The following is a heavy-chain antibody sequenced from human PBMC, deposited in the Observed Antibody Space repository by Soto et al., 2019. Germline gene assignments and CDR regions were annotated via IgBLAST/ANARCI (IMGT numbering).Heavy chain of an antibody. J-gene: IGHJ3*02. V-gene: IGHV3-9*01. D-gene: IGHD2-15*01. CDR3: AKDGGYCSGCGCQDAFDI. CDR1: GFTFDDYA. Sequence: EVQLVESGGGLVQPGRSLRLSCAASGFTFDDYAMHWVRQAPGKGLEWVSGISWNSGSIGYADFVKGRFTISRDNAKNSLYLQMNSLRAEDTALYYCAKDGGYCSGCGCQDAFDIWGQGTMVTVAS. CDR2: ISWNSGSI.